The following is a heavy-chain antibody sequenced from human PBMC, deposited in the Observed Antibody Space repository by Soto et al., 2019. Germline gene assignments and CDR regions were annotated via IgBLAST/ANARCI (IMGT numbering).Heavy chain of an antibody. V-gene: IGHV3-21*01. CDR3: ARVGRELLPYYYYGMDV. J-gene: IGHJ6*02. D-gene: IGHD1-26*01. Sequence: PGGSLRLSCAASGFTFSSYSMNWVRQAPGKGLEWVSSISSSSSYIYYADSVKGRFTISRDNAKNSLYLQMNSLRAEDTAVYYCARVGRELLPYYYYGMDVWGQGTTVTVSS. CDR2: ISSSSSYI. CDR1: GFTFSSYS.